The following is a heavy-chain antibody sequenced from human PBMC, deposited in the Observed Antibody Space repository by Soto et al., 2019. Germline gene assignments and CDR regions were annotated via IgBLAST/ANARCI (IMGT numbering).Heavy chain of an antibody. CDR3: ARVKCSGGSCYLDY. CDR2: ISSSSSYI. V-gene: IGHV3-21*01. D-gene: IGHD2-15*01. CDR1: GFTFSSYW. Sequence: GGSLRLSCAASGFTFSSYWMHWVRQAPGKGLEWVSSISSSSSYIYYADSVKGRFTISRDNAKNSLYLQMNSLRAEDTAVYYCARVKCSGGSCYLDYWGQGTLVTVSS. J-gene: IGHJ4*02.